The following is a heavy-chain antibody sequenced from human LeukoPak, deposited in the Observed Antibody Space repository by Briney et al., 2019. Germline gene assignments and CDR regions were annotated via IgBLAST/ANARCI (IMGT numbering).Heavy chain of an antibody. CDR2: IYYSGST. CDR1: GGSISSYY. Sequence: SETLSLTCTVSGGSISSYYWSWIRQPPGKGLEWIGYIYYSGSTNYNPSLKSRVTISVDTSKNQFSLKLSSVTAADTAVYYCARRSGDGYIDDAFDIWGQGTMVTVSS. D-gene: IGHD5-24*01. J-gene: IGHJ3*02. CDR3: ARRSGDGYIDDAFDI. V-gene: IGHV4-59*08.